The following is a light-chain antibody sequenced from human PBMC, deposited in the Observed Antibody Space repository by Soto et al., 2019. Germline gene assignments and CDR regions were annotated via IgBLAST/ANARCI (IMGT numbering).Light chain of an antibody. J-gene: IGKJ1*01. Sequence: DIQMTQSPSTLSASVGDRVTITCRASQSISSWVAWYQQKPGKAPNLLIYKAASLESGVPSRFSGSGSGPELTLTISSLQPDDFATYYCQQYNSYSWTFRQGTKVEIK. CDR2: KAA. CDR3: QQYNSYSWT. V-gene: IGKV1-5*03. CDR1: QSISSW.